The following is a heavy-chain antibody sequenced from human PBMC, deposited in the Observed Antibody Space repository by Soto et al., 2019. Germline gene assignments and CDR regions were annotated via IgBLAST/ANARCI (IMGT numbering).Heavy chain of an antibody. Sequence: ASETLSLTCSVSGRSMLSNFWSWSRQSPDKGLEWLGYVFYGGTDYNPSLGGRVSMSVETSKSQFSLKLTSVTVADTAVYYCASYRGALYFESWGPGILVTVSS. J-gene: IGHJ4*02. CDR3: ASYRGALYFES. CDR2: VFYGGT. V-gene: IGHV4-59*01. CDR1: GRSMLSNF. D-gene: IGHD3-16*01.